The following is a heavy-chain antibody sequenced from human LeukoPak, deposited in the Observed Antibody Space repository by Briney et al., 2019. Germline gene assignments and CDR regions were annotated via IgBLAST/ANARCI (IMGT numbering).Heavy chain of an antibody. CDR2: MNPNSGNT. CDR3: ARGVRRFPYYYSYMDV. CDR1: GYTFTSYD. V-gene: IGHV1-8*01. Sequence: ASVKVSCKASGYTFTSYDINLVRQATGQGLEWMGWMNPNSGNTGYAQKFQGRVTMTRNTSISTAYMELSSLRSEDTAVYYCARGVRRFPYYYSYMDVWGKGTTVTVSS. J-gene: IGHJ6*03.